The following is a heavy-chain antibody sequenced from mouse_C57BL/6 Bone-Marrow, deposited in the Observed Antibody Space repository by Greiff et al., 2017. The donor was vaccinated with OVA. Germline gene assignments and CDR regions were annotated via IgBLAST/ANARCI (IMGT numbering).Heavy chain of an antibody. CDR1: GYTFTSYW. Sequence: QFQLQQPGAELVKPGASVKLSCKASGYTFTSYWMHWVKQRPGQGLEWIGMIHPNSGSTNYNEKFKSKATLTVDKSSSTAYMQLSSLTSEDSAVYYCARDYYGPYFDYWGQGTTLTVSS. D-gene: IGHD1-1*01. V-gene: IGHV1-64*01. J-gene: IGHJ2*01. CDR3: ARDYYGPYFDY. CDR2: IHPNSGST.